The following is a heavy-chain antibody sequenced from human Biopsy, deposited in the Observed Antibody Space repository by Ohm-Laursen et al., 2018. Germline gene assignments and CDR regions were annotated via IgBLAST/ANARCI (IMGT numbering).Heavy chain of an antibody. J-gene: IGHJ4*02. Sequence: ASVKVSCKPSGYMFLRYYIHWVRQAPGQGLEWMGWISPKSGGTNYAQKFQGNITMTKNTSMSTAYMEMSRLRSDDTAVYYCALQSVAQMKNFDYWGQGTLVTVSS. CDR2: ISPKSGGT. CDR3: ALQSVAQMKNFDY. CDR1: GYMFLRYY. D-gene: IGHD6-19*01. V-gene: IGHV1-2*02.